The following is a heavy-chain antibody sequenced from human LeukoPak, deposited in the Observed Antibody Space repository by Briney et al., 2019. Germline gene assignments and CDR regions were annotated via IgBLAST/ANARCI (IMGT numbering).Heavy chain of an antibody. Sequence: KPGGSLRLSCAASGFTFSNAWMSWVRQAPGKGLEWVCRIRSKTDGGTTDYAAPVKGRFTISRDDSKNTLFLQMNSLKTADTAVYNCATELVDIFAHWGQGNPVTVSS. V-gene: IGHV3-15*01. CDR1: GFTFSNAW. CDR2: IRSKTDGGTT. J-gene: IGHJ4*02. CDR3: ATELVDIFAH. D-gene: IGHD2-15*01.